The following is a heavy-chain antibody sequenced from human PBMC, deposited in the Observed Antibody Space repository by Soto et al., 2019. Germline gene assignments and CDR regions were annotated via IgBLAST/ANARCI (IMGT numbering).Heavy chain of an antibody. V-gene: IGHV1-69-2*01. Sequence: EVQLVQSGAEVKKPGATVRISCKVSGYTFTDSYMNWVQQAPGKGLEWMGLVDPGDGGTVYAEKSKGRVTLSADRSPDTAYMDVTGLRSGDTAVYYCAPEDDPCRTSGCRGVPPGPYYGVDFWGQGPRSPSL. D-gene: IGHD3-10*01. CDR1: GYTFTDSY. CDR3: APEDDPCRTSGCRGVPPGPYYGVDF. J-gene: IGHJ6*02. CDR2: VDPGDGGT.